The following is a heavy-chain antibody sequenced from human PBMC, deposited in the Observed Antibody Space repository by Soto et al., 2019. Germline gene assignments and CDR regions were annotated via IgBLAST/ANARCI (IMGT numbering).Heavy chain of an antibody. CDR2: ISSSSSTI. V-gene: IGHV3-48*02. D-gene: IGHD2-21*02. J-gene: IGHJ6*02. Sequence: GGSLRLSCAASGFTFSSYSMNWVRQAPGKGLEWVSYISSSSSTIYYADSVKGRFTISRDNAKNSLYLQMNSLRDEDTAVYYCARSKDDSFAYYYYGMDVWGQGTTVTVSS. CDR3: ARSKDDSFAYYYYGMDV. CDR1: GFTFSSYS.